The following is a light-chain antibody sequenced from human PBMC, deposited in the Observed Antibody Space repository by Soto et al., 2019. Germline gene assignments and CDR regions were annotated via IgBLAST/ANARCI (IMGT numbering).Light chain of an antibody. CDR2: GAS. J-gene: IGKJ2*01. CDR3: HQYGSSPSYT. CDR1: QSGSSSTY. V-gene: IGKV3-20*01. Sequence: EIVLTQSPGTLSLSPGERATLSCRASQSGSSSTYIAWYQQKPGQAPRLLIYGASSRATGIPDRFSGSGSGTDFTLTISRLEPEDFAVYYCHQYGSSPSYTFGQGTKLEIK.